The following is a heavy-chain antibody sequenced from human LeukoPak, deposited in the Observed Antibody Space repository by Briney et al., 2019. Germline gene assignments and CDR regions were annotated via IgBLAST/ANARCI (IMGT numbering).Heavy chain of an antibody. D-gene: IGHD3-10*01. CDR1: EFSVGSNY. CDR3: ARSSYGSGSYPFDY. V-gene: IGHV3-53*01. J-gene: IGHJ4*02. Sequence: GGSLRLSCAASEFSVGSNYMTWVRQAPGKGLEWVSLIYTGGSTSYADSVKGRFTISRDNSRNTLYLQMNSLRAEDTAVYYCARSSYGSGSYPFDYWGQGTLVTVSS. CDR2: IYTGGST.